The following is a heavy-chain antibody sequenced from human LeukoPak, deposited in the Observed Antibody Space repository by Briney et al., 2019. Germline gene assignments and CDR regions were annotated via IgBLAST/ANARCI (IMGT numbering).Heavy chain of an antibody. V-gene: IGHV1-69*06. D-gene: IGHD3-10*01. J-gene: IGHJ5*02. CDR2: IIPIFGTA. Sequence: SVKVSCKASGGTFSSYAISWVRQAPGQGLEWMGGIIPIFGTANYAQKFQGRVTITADKSTSTAYMELSSLRSEDTAVYYCARDPPNYDGSGSYHNWFDPWGQGTLVTVSS. CDR3: ARDPPNYDGSGSYHNWFDP. CDR1: GGTFSSYA.